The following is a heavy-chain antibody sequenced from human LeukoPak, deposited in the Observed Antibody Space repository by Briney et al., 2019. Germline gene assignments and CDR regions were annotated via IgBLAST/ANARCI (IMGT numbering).Heavy chain of an antibody. CDR1: GYTFTGYY. V-gene: IGHV1-18*04. CDR2: ISAYNGNT. Sequence: GASVRVSCKASGYTFTGYYMHWVRQAPGQGLEWMGWISAYNGNTNYAQKLQGRVTMTTDTSTSTAYMELRSLRSDDTAVYYCARDLESVVVAATPPLNWGQGTLVTVSS. J-gene: IGHJ4*02. D-gene: IGHD2-15*01. CDR3: ARDLESVVVAATPPLN.